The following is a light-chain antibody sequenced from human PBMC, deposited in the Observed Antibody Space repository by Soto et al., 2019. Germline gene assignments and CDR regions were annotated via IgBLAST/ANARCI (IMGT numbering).Light chain of an antibody. V-gene: IGKV3-20*01. Sequence: DIVLTQSPATLSLSPVESATLSFGASQSVSSRYLAWHQQTPGQAPRLLSYGASSRATGIPDRFSGSGSGTDFTLTISRLEPEDFEVYHCQQYGSSPWTFGQGTKVDIK. CDR3: QQYGSSPWT. J-gene: IGKJ1*01. CDR2: GAS. CDR1: QSVSSRY.